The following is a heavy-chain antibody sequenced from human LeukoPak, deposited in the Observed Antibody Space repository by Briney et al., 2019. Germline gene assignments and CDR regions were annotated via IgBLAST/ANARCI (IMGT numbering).Heavy chain of an antibody. D-gene: IGHD3-9*01. CDR2: IYYSGST. J-gene: IGHJ6*02. V-gene: IGHV4-59*01. CDR1: GGSINSSY. CDR3: ARKYYDILTGYTAMDV. Sequence: SETLSLTCTVSGGSINSSYWNWIRQPPGKGLEWMGYIYYSGSTTYNPSLKSRVTISVDTSKNQFSLKMRSVTAADTAVYYCARKYYDILTGYTAMDVWGQGTTVTVSS.